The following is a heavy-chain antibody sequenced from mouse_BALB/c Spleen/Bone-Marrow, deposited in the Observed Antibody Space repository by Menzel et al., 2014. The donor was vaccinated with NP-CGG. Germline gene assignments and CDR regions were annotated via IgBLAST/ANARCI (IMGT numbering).Heavy chain of an antibody. CDR1: GLSFTSYG. Sequence: QVHLKESGPGLVAPSQSLSITCTVSGLSFTSYGVSWVRQPPGKGLEWLGVILGDGSTNYHSALISRLNISKDNSKSQVFLKLNSLQTDDTATYYCAAARKYGNPLAYWGQWTLVNVSA. V-gene: IGHV2-3*01. J-gene: IGHJ3*01. CDR2: ILGDGST. CDR3: AAARKYGNPLAY. D-gene: IGHD2-1*01.